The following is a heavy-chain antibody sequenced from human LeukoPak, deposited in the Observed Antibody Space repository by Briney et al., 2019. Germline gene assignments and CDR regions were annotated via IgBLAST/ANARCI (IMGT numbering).Heavy chain of an antibody. J-gene: IGHJ4*02. CDR2: IYYSGST. V-gene: IGHV4-59*01. D-gene: IGHD3-3*01. CDR3: ARIDFWSDYPKDY. CDR1: GGAISTYY. Sequence: MSSETLSLTCTVSGGAISTYYWSWIRQPPGKGLEWIGYIYYSGSTNYNPSLKSRVTISVDTSKNQFSLKLSSVTAADTAVYYCARIDFWSDYPKDYWGQGTLVTVSS.